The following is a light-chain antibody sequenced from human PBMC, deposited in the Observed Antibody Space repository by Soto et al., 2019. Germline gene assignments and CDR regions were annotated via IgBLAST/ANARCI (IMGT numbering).Light chain of an antibody. J-gene: IGKJ1*01. Sequence: DIHMTQSPSSLSASVGDRVTISCRPSQSISSFLNWYQQKPGKAPHLLIYAASTLRYGVPSRFRGSESGTEFTLTISSLQPEGFATYFCQQSYTTPWTFGQGTKVEIK. CDR2: AAS. CDR3: QQSYTTPWT. V-gene: IGKV1-39*01. CDR1: QSISSF.